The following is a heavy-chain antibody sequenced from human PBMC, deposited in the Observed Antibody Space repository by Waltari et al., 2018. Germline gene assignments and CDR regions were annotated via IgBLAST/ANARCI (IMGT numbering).Heavy chain of an antibody. CDR3: AIRVRRNYYYDSSGSTPFGAFDI. Sequence: QVQLQQWGAGLLKPSETLSLTCAVYGGSFSGYYWSWIRQPPGTGLEWIWEIKHSGSTKSYPSLKSGCTQSVDTSKNHFSLKRGSGTAAYTAVYYWAIRVRRNYYYDSSGSTPFGAFDIWGQCTMVTVSS. J-gene: IGHJ3*02. CDR1: GGSFSGYY. D-gene: IGHD3-22*01. V-gene: IGHV4-34*01. CDR2: IKHSGST.